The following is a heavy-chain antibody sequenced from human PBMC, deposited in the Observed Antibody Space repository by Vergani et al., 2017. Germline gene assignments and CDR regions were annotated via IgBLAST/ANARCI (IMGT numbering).Heavy chain of an antibody. CDR3: TTVRLVVVPAAMGRYYYYYMDV. CDR1: GFTFSNAW. V-gene: IGHV3-15*01. J-gene: IGHJ6*03. D-gene: IGHD2-2*01. CDR2: IKSKTDGGTT. Sequence: EVQLLESGGGLVQPGGSLRLSCAASGFTFSNAWMSWVRQAPGKGLEWVGRIKSKTDGGTTDYAAPVKGRFTISRDDSKNTLYLQMNSLKTEDTAVYYCTTVRLVVVPAAMGRYYYYYMDVWGKGTTVTVSS.